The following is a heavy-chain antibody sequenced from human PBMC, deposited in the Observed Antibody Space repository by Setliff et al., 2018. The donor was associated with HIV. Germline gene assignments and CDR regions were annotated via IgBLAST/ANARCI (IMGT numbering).Heavy chain of an antibody. CDR2: ISAYNGNT. D-gene: IGHD6-13*01. V-gene: IGHV1-18*01. J-gene: IGHJ6*02. CDR1: GYTFTSYG. CDR3: ARGRISSWPYYYYGMDV. Sequence: ASVKVSCKASGYTFTSYGISWVRQAPGQGLEWMGWISAYNGNTNYAQKLQGRVTMTTDTSTSTAYMELSSLRSEDTAVYYCARGRISSWPYYYYGMDVWGQGTTVTVSS.